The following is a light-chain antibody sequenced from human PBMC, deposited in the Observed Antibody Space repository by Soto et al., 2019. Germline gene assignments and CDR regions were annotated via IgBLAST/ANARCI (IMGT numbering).Light chain of an antibody. Sequence: QSALTQPASVSGSPGQSITISCIGTSSDVGGYNYVSWYQQYPGKAPKVMVYDVSNRPSGVSNRFSGSKSGNTASLTISGLQAEDEADCYCGSYSSTSTLVFGGGTKLTVL. J-gene: IGLJ2*01. CDR3: GSYSSTSTLV. V-gene: IGLV2-14*01. CDR1: SSDVGGYNY. CDR2: DVS.